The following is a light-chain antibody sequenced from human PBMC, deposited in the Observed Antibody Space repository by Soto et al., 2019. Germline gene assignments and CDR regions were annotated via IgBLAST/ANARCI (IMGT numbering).Light chain of an antibody. CDR2: DVA. CDR3: SSYTTSSTYV. CDR1: STDVGRYNY. Sequence: QPVLTQPASVSGSPGQPITISCTGTSTDVGRYNYVSWYQQHPGKAPKLMIYDVANRPSGVSNRFSGSKSGITASLTISGLQAEDEADYYCSSYTTSSTYVFGTGTQLTVL. V-gene: IGLV2-14*01. J-gene: IGLJ1*01.